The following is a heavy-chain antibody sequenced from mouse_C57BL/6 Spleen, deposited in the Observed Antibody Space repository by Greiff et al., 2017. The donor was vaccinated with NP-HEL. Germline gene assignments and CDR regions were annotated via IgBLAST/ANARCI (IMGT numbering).Heavy chain of an antibody. J-gene: IGHJ3*01. D-gene: IGHD2-4*01. CDR2: IYPGGGDT. V-gene: IGHV1-82*01. CDR1: GYAFSSSW. CDR3: ARSTYDYGGFAY. Sequence: QVQLQQSGPELVKPGASVKISCKASGYAFSSSWVNWVKQRPGKGLEWIGRIYPGGGDTNYNGKFKGKATLTADKSSSTAYMQLSSLTSEDSAVYFCARSTYDYGGFAYWGQGTLVTVSA.